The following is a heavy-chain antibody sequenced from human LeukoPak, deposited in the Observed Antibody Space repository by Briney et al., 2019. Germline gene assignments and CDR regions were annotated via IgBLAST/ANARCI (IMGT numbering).Heavy chain of an antibody. CDR3: AKTKLTSYIFDN. CDR1: GFIFSSYA. D-gene: IGHD1-26*01. V-gene: IGHV3-23*01. J-gene: IGHJ4*02. CDR2: ISDDGDST. Sequence: PGGSLRLSCAASGFIFSSYAMTWVRQAPGKGLEWVSGISDDGDSTYYTDSVEGRFSISRDNSKNTLYLQMNRLRAEDTAVYYCAKTKLTSYIFDNWGQRALVTVSS.